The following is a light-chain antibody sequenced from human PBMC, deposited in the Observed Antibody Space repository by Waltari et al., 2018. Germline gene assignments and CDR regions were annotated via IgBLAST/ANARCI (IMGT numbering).Light chain of an antibody. V-gene: IGLV3-21*01. J-gene: IGLJ2*01. CDR3: QVWDSSPETVV. CDR2: ADN. Sequence: SYVLTQPPSASVAPGKTATIACGGNNVGGKSVEWYQQKPGQAPVLVVHADNARPSGITDRFSGSNPGEPSTRTIRRFEVGDEADYYRQVWDSSPETVVFGGGTKLTVL. CDR1: NVGGKS.